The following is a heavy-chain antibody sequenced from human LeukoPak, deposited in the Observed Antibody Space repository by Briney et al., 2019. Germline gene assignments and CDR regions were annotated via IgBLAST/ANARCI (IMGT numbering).Heavy chain of an antibody. D-gene: IGHD3-10*01. Sequence: PSETLSLTCSVSGDSISSYAWSWIRRPPGKGLEWIGDISRSGDTNYSPSLKGRLTISVDMSKNQFSLKLRSVTAADTAVYYCAKDRGGGRDAFDIWGQGTVVTVSS. CDR1: GDSISSYA. J-gene: IGHJ3*02. CDR2: ISRSGDT. V-gene: IGHV4-59*01. CDR3: AKDRGGGRDAFDI.